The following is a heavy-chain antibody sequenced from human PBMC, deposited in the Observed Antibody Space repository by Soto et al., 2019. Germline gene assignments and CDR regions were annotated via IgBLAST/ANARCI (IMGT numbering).Heavy chain of an antibody. CDR3: GKGLHSYYGSGLDAFDN. CDR1: GFAFTNYA. V-gene: IGHV3-23*01. Sequence: PGGSLRLSCAASGFAFTNYAMTWVRQAPGKGLEWVSSVIGSGDETYFADSLKGRFTISRDNSQNTVYLQMNSLRGDDTAVYFCGKGLHSYYGSGLDAFDNWGEGTMVTVS. CDR2: VIGSGDET. J-gene: IGHJ3*02. D-gene: IGHD3-10*01.